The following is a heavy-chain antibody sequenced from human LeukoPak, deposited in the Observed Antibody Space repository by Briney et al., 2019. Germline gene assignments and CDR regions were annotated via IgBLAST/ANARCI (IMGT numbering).Heavy chain of an antibody. V-gene: IGHV4-30-2*01. CDR3: ARGGYCSSTSCSQYNWFDP. D-gene: IGHD2-2*03. CDR1: GXSISSGGYS. J-gene: IGHJ5*02. Sequence: PSETLSLTCAVSGXSISSGGYSWSWIRQPPGKGLEWIGYIYHSGSTYYNPSLKSRVTISVDRSKNQFSLKLSSVTAADTAVYYCARGGYCSSTSCSQYNWFDPWGQGTLVTVSS. CDR2: IYHSGST.